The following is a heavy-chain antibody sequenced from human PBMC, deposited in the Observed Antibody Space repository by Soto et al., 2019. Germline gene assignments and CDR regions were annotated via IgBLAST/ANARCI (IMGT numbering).Heavy chain of an antibody. D-gene: IGHD3-22*01. CDR1: GGSFSGYY. CDR3: AGSDSSGSPLWPDAFDI. CDR2: INHSGST. V-gene: IGHV4-34*01. Sequence: PSETLSLTCAVYGGSFSGYYWSWIRQPPGKGLEWIGEINHSGSTNYNPSLKSRVTISVDTSKNQFSLKLSSVTAEDTAVYYCAGSDSSGSPLWPDAFDIWGQGTMVTVSS. J-gene: IGHJ3*02.